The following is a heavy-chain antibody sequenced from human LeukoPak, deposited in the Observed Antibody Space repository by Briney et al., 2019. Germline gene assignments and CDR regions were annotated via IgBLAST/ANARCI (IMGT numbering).Heavy chain of an antibody. CDR1: GFTFSSFS. J-gene: IGHJ4*02. CDR2: ISNSSTYI. CDR3: ARWVCSSTSCYYFDY. Sequence: GGSLRLSCVASGFTFSSFSMNWVRQAPGKGLEWVSSISNSSTYIYYADSVKGRFTISRDNVHNSLYLQMNSLRAEDTAVYYCARWVCSSTSCYYFDYWGQGALVIVSS. V-gene: IGHV3-21*01. D-gene: IGHD2-2*01.